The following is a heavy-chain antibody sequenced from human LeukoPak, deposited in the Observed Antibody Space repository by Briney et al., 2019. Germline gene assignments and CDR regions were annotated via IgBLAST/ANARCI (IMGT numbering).Heavy chain of an antibody. CDR3: AKDPGFGIAAGTTFDY. J-gene: IGHJ4*02. CDR1: GFTFSSYG. V-gene: IGHV3-30*18. D-gene: IGHD6-13*01. CDR2: ISYDGSNK. Sequence: PGGSLRLSCAASGFTFSSYGMHWVRQAPGKGLEWVAVISYDGSNKYYADSVKGRFTISRDNSKNTLYLQMNSLRAEDTAVYYCAKDPGFGIAAGTTFDYWGQGTLVTVSS.